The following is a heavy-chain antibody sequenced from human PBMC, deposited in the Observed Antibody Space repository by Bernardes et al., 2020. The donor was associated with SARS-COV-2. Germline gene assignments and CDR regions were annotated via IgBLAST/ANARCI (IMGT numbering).Heavy chain of an antibody. CDR3: AKGPVEMATTFDY. V-gene: IGHV3-30*18. J-gene: IGHJ4*02. Sequence: GGSLRLSCAASGFTFSSYGMHWVRQAPGKGLEWVAVISYDGSNKYYADSVKGRFTISRDNSKNTLYLQMNSLRAEDTAVYYCAKGPVEMATTFDYWGQGTLVTVSS. D-gene: IGHD5-12*01. CDR2: ISYDGSNK. CDR1: GFTFSSYG.